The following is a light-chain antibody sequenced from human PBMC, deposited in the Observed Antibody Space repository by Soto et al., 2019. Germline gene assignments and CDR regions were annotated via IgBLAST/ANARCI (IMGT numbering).Light chain of an antibody. J-gene: IGLJ3*02. CDR1: SSDVGAYNY. CDR3: TSYASSNIWV. V-gene: IGLV2-8*01. CDR2: EVN. Sequence: QSALTQPPSASGSPGQSVTISCTGTSSDVGAYNYVSWYQQYPGKAPKLMIYEVNKRPSGVPDRFSGSKSGKTASLTVSGLQPEDEADYHYTSYASSNIWVFGGGTKVTVL.